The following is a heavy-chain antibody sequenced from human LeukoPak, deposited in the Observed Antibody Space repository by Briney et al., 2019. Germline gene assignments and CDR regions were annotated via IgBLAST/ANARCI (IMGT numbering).Heavy chain of an antibody. Sequence: SGPTLFHPTQPLTLTCTFSGFGRSTSGEGGGWSRQPPVKALEWLALIYWDEDKRYIPSPKSRHTITQDTSKHQVLLTMTNMDPVDTATYYCAHKGPRRPFDYWGQGTLVTASS. V-gene: IGHV2-5*02. J-gene: IGHJ4*02. CDR3: AHKGPRRPFDY. CDR2: IYWDEDK. CDR1: GFGRSTSGEG.